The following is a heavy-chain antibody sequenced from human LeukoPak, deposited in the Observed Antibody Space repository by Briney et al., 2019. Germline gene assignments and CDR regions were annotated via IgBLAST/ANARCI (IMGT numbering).Heavy chain of an antibody. V-gene: IGHV3-48*03. Sequence: GGSLRLSCAASGFTFSTYEMTWVRQAPGKGLEWVSHISTSGSTIYNADSVKGRFTISRDNSKNTLYLQMNSLRAEDTAVYYCATLRDIGGSYHFDYWGQGTLVTVSS. CDR2: ISTSGSTI. CDR1: GFTFSTYE. J-gene: IGHJ4*02. D-gene: IGHD1-26*01. CDR3: ATLRDIGGSYHFDY.